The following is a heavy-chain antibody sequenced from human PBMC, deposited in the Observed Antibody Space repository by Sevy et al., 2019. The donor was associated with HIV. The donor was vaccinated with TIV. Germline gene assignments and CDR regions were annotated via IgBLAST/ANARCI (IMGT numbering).Heavy chain of an antibody. V-gene: IGHV3-15*01. CDR1: GFTFSKAW. D-gene: IGHD1-1*01. CDR3: TTDTGVRIQH. CDR2: IKSKTDGGIT. J-gene: IGHJ1*01. Sequence: GGSLRLSCAASGFTFSKAWMSWVRQAPGKGLEWVGRIKSKTDGGITDYAAPVKGRFTISRDDSKNTLSVQMNSLKTEDTAVYYCTTDTGVRIQHWGQGTLVTVSS.